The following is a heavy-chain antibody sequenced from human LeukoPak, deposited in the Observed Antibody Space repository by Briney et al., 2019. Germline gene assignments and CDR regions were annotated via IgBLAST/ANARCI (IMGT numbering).Heavy chain of an antibody. CDR3: GKDKFYGSGTFYFDY. Sequence: PGGSLRLSCAASGFTFDDYALHWVRQAPGKGLEWVSLIIWDGGRAYYADSVRGRFAISRANCKNSLHLQMNSLRPEDTALYYCGKDKFYGSGTFYFDYWGQGTLVTVSS. D-gene: IGHD3-10*01. CDR2: IIWDGGRA. V-gene: IGHV3-43D*03. CDR1: GFTFDDYA. J-gene: IGHJ4*02.